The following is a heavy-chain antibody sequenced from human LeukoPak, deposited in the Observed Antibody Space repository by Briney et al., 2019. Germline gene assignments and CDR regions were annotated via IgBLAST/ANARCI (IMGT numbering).Heavy chain of an antibody. CDR1: GITLSNYG. J-gene: IGHJ4*02. D-gene: IGHD3-10*01. CDR3: AKRGVVVRVVLVGFHREAYYFDS. CDR2: LSGSGGGT. Sequence: GGSLRLSCGVSGITLSNYGMSWVRQAPGKGLEWGAGLSGSGGGTKYADSVKGRFTISRDNSKNTLYLQMNGLRAEDTAVYFCAKRGVVVRVVLVGFHREAYYFDSWGQGALVTVSS. V-gene: IGHV3-23*01.